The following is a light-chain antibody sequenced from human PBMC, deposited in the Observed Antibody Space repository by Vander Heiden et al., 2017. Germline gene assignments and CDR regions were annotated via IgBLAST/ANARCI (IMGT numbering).Light chain of an antibody. J-gene: IGKJ3*01. CDR2: AAS. V-gene: IGKV1-27*01. CDR1: QGISIY. Sequence: DLHLTLSPTTLSASVGDRVTITCRASQGISIYVAWYQQKPGKAPKLLIYAASTLQSGVPSRFSGSGSGTDFTLTISTLQPEDVGTYYCQKYNNAPFTFGPGTTVDFK. CDR3: QKYNNAPFT.